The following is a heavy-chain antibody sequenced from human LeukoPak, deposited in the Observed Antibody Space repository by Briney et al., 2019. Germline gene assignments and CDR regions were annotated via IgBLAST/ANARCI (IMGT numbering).Heavy chain of an antibody. CDR2: ISYDGSNK. CDR3: AKSSSWYGVDY. D-gene: IGHD6-13*01. CDR1: GFTFSSYG. J-gene: IGHJ4*02. V-gene: IGHV3-30*18. Sequence: GGSLRLSCAASGFTFSSYGMHWVRQAPGMGLEWVAVISYDGSNKYYADSVKGRFTISRDNSKNTLYLQMNSLRAEDTAVYYCAKSSSWYGVDYWGQGTLVTVSS.